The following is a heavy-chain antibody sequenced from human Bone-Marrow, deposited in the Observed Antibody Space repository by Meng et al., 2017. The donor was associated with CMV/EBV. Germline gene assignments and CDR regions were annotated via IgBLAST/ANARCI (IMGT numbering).Heavy chain of an antibody. V-gene: IGHV1-18*01. CDR1: GYTFTSYG. D-gene: IGHD6-13*01. J-gene: IGHJ4*02. Sequence: ASVKVSCKASGYTFTSYGISWVRQAPGQGLEWMEWISAYNGNTNYAQKLQGRVTMTTDTSTSTAYMELRSLRSDDTAVYYCARVRYSSSWYPFDYWGQGTLVTVSS. CDR2: ISAYNGNT. CDR3: ARVRYSSSWYPFDY.